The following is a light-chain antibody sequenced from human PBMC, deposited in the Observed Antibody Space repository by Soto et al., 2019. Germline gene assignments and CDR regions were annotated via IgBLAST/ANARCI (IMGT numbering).Light chain of an antibody. J-gene: IGKJ3*01. CDR3: QQYGRSPFT. CDR1: QSVSSSY. Sequence: EIVLTQSPGTLSLSPGERATLSCRASQSVSSSYLAWYQQKPGQAPRLLIYGASSRATGIPDRFSGSGSGTVFTLTISRLEPEDFALYSCQQYGRSPFTFGPGTKVDIK. V-gene: IGKV3-20*01. CDR2: GAS.